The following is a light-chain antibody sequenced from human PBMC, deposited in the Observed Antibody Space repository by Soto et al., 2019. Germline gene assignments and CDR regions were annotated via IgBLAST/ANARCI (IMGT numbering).Light chain of an antibody. CDR2: DAS. V-gene: IGKV1-5*01. J-gene: IGKJ1*01. CDR3: QQYNSYSRT. CDR1: QSISIY. Sequence: DVQMTQSPSSLSASVVDVFTITFLASQSISIYLNWYQQKPVKAPNPLIYDASSLKSGVPARFSGSGSGTEFTLTISSLQPDDFATYYCQQYNSYSRTFGQGTKVDI.